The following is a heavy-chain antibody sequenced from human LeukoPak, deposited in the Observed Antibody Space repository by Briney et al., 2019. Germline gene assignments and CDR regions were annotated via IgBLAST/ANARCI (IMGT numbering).Heavy chain of an antibody. CDR2: ISSSGTTK. J-gene: IGHJ4*02. V-gene: IGHV3-48*03. CDR3: ARASDYGDYGIDY. Sequence: GGSLRLSCAASGFTFSGYEMNWVRQAPGKGLEWVSYISSSGTTKYYADSVKGRFTISRDNAKNLLYLQMNSLRAEDTAVYYCARASDYGDYGIDYWGQGTLVTVSS. CDR1: GFTFSGYE. D-gene: IGHD4-17*01.